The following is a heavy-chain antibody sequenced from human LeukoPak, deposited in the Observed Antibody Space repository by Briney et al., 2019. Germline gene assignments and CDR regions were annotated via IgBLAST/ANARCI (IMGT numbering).Heavy chain of an antibody. J-gene: IGHJ4*02. Sequence: SETLSLTCTVSGGSISNYYWSWVRQPPGKGLEWIGRIYYSGSTVYNPSFQSRVTMSVDTSKNQFSLNLKSVTATDTAVYYCARSFVADLIFDYWGQGTLVTVSS. D-gene: IGHD2/OR15-2a*01. CDR2: IYYSGST. CDR1: GGSISNYY. CDR3: ARSFVADLIFDY. V-gene: IGHV4-59*08.